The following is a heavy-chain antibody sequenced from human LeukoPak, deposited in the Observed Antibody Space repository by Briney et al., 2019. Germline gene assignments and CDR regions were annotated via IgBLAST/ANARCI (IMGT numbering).Heavy chain of an antibody. CDR1: GFTYSSNA. D-gene: IGHD3-10*01. Sequence: GGSLRLSCAASGFTYSSNAMSWVRQAPGKGLEWVSAISTSGGKTYYADCVKARFTISRDNSKNTLYLQMNSLRVEDTAVYYCAKDLDSGSGSYDYWGQGTLVTVSS. J-gene: IGHJ4*02. CDR3: AKDLDSGSGSYDY. CDR2: ISTSGGKT. V-gene: IGHV3-23*01.